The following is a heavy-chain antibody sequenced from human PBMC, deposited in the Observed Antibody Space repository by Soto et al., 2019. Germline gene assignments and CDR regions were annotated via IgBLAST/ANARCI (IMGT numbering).Heavy chain of an antibody. CDR1: GGTFSSYA. CDR3: ARGPLDCISTSGPRQWWFDP. V-gene: IGHV1-69*12. Sequence: QVQLVQSGAEVKNPGSSVKVSCKASGGTFSSYAISWVRQAPGQGLEWMGGVIPIFGTAHYAQKFQGRVPITADESTSTAYMELSSLRSEDTAVYYCARGPLDCISTSGPRQWWFDPWGQGTLVTVAS. D-gene: IGHD2-2*01. J-gene: IGHJ5*02. CDR2: VIPIFGTA.